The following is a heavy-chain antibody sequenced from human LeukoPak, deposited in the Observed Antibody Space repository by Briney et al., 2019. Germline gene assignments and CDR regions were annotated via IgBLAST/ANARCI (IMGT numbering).Heavy chain of an antibody. CDR3: ARDLGSYSSGWYMGFDY. V-gene: IGHV3-48*03. CDR2: ISSSGSTI. Sequence: GGSLRLSCAASGFTFSSYEMNWVRQAPGKGLEWVSCISSSGSTIYYADSVKGRFTISRDNAKNSLHLQMNSLRAEDTAIYYCARDLGSYSSGWYMGFDYWGQGTLVTVSS. CDR1: GFTFSSYE. J-gene: IGHJ4*02. D-gene: IGHD6-19*01.